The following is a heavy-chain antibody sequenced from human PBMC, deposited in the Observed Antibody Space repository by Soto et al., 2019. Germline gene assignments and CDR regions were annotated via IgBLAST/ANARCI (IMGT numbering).Heavy chain of an antibody. V-gene: IGHV3-21*01. CDR3: ARGYTGYCSGGTCYWFDP. J-gene: IGHJ5*02. CDR2: ISSSASHI. CDR1: GFSFSSYS. D-gene: IGHD2-15*01. Sequence: EVQLVESGGGLVKPGGSLRLSCAASGFSFSSYSMNWFRQAPGKGLEWVSSISSSASHINYADSVKGRFTISRDNAKKSLYLQMNSLRAEDTAVYYCARGYTGYCSGGTCYWFDPWDQGTLVTDSS.